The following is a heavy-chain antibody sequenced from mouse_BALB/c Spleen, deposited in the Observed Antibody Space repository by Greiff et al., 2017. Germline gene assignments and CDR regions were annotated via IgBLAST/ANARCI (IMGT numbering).Heavy chain of an antibody. CDR1: GFTFSSYT. V-gene: IGHV5-6-4*01. D-gene: IGHD2-14*01. CDR2: ISSGGSYT. Sequence: EVKLVESGGGLVKPGGSLKLSCAASGFTFSSYTMSWVRQTPEKRLEWVATISSGGSYTYYPDSVKGRFTISRDNAKNTLYLQMSSLKSEDTAMYYCTREGRYDVGDWFAYWGQGTLVTVSA. J-gene: IGHJ3*01. CDR3: TREGRYDVGDWFAY.